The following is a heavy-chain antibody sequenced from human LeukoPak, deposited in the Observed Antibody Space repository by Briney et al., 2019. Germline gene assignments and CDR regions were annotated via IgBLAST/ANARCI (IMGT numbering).Heavy chain of an antibody. Sequence: SETLSPTCAVEGGTFTGYYWIWIRQSPEKGLEWVGEINHRGSTNYNPTFKSRVSLSVDSARTQFSLRLHSLTAADSAMYYCARVRYSSFDFWGQGILVTVSS. D-gene: IGHD5-18*01. CDR2: INHRGST. V-gene: IGHV4-34*01. CDR1: GGTFTGYY. J-gene: IGHJ4*01. CDR3: ARVRYSSFDF.